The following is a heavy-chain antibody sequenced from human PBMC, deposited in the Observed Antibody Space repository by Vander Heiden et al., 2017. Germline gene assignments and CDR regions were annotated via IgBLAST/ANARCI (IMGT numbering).Heavy chain of an antibody. CDR1: GRSFSGYY. CDR3: ARGSTHYYYYYGMDV. J-gene: IGHJ6*02. CDR2: INHSGST. Sequence: QVQLQQWAAGLLKPSETLSLTCAVYGRSFSGYYSTWIRQPPGKGLEWIGEINHSGSTNYNPSLKSRVTISVDTSKNQFSLKLSSVTAADTAVYYCARGSTHYYYYYGMDVWGQGTTVTVSS. V-gene: IGHV4-34*01.